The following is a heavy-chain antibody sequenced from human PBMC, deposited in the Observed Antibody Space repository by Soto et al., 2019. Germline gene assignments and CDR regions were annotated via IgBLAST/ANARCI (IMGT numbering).Heavy chain of an antibody. CDR3: AREPYDFWSGYPLEY. CDR1: GFTFSSYW. J-gene: IGHJ4*02. V-gene: IGHV3-7*01. CDR2: IKQDGSEK. D-gene: IGHD3-3*01. Sequence: EVQLVESGGGLVQPGGSLRLSCAASGFTFSSYWMSWVRQAPGKGLEWVANIKQDGSEKYYVDSVKGRFTISRDNAKNSLYLQMNSLRAEDTAVNYCAREPYDFWSGYPLEYWGQGTLVTVSS.